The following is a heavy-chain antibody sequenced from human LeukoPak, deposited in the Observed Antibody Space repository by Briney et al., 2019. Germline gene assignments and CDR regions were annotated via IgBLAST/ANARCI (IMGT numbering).Heavy chain of an antibody. Sequence: ASVKVSCKASVYTFTTYYMHWVRHAPGQGLVWMGLINPSGGGTRYAQKFQGRVTMTRDTSTSTVYMELSSLRSEDTAVYYCASGYKTVSVFDHWGQGTLVTVSS. CDR3: ASGYKTVSVFDH. CDR2: INPSGGGT. CDR1: VYTFTTYY. D-gene: IGHD5-24*01. V-gene: IGHV1-46*01. J-gene: IGHJ4*02.